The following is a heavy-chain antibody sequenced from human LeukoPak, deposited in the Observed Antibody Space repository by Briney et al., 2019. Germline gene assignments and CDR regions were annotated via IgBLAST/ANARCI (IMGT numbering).Heavy chain of an antibody. V-gene: IGHV4-61*02. D-gene: IGHD4-17*01. CDR3: ARVVSDYANWFDP. CDR1: GGSISSGSYY. CDR2: IYTSGST. J-gene: IGHJ5*02. Sequence: SETLSLTCTVSGGSISSGSYYWSWIRQPAGKGLEWIGRIYTSGSTNYNPSLKSRVTISVDTSKNQFSLKLSSVTAADTAVYYCARVVSDYANWFDPWGQGTLVTVSS.